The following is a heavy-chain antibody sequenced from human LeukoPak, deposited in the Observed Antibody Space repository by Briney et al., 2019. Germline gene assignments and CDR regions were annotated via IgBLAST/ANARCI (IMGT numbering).Heavy chain of an antibody. Sequence: GGSLRLSCAASGFTFSSYSMNWVRQAPGKGLEWVSYISSSSSTIYYADSVKGRFTISRDNAKNSLYLQMNSLRAEDTAVYYCARGGYQLLNPQTFDYWGQGTLVTVSS. CDR1: GFTFSSYS. CDR2: ISSSSSTI. V-gene: IGHV3-48*04. J-gene: IGHJ4*02. CDR3: ARGGYQLLNPQTFDY. D-gene: IGHD2-2*02.